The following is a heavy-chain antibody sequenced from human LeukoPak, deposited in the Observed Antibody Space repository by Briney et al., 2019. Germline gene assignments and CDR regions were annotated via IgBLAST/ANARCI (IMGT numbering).Heavy chain of an antibody. Sequence: PGRSLRLSCAASGFTFSSYAMHSVRQAPGKGLEWVAVISYDGSNKYYADSVKGRFTISRDNSKNTLYLQMNSLRAEDTAVYYCARHSFPIVVVTAELDPWGQGTLVTVSS. V-gene: IGHV3-30-3*01. J-gene: IGHJ5*02. CDR3: ARHSFPIVVVTAELDP. CDR2: ISYDGSNK. D-gene: IGHD2-21*02. CDR1: GFTFSSYA.